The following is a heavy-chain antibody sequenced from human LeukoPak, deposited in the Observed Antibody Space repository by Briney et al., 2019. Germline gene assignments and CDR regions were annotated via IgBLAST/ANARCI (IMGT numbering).Heavy chain of an antibody. D-gene: IGHD3-10*01. CDR3: AKATATYGSGSYSS. V-gene: IGHV3-9*01. Sequence: GGSLRLSCAASGFTFDDYAMHWVRQAPGKGLEWVSGISWNSGSIGYADSVKGRFTISRDNAKNSLYLQMNSLRAEDTAVYYCAKATATYGSGSYSSWGQGTLVTVSS. CDR1: GFTFDDYA. J-gene: IGHJ4*02. CDR2: ISWNSGSI.